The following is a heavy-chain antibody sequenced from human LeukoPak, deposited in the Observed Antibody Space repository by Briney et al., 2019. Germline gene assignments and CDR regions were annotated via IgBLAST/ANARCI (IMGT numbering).Heavy chain of an antibody. Sequence: SVKVSCKASGGTFSSYAISWVRQAPGQGLEWMGGIIPIFGTANHAQKFQGRVTITADESTSTAYMELSSLRSEDTAVYYCARDHDGSGTYDYWGQGTLVTVSS. CDR1: GGTFSSYA. J-gene: IGHJ4*02. CDR2: IIPIFGTA. V-gene: IGHV1-69*13. CDR3: ARDHDGSGTYDY. D-gene: IGHD3-10*01.